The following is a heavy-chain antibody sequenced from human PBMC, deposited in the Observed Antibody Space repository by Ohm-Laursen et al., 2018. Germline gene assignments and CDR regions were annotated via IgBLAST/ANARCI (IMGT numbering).Heavy chain of an antibody. CDR3: AKTIWRSVSSNSVDY. D-gene: IGHD5/OR15-5a*01. CDR2: IKPAGTEQ. CDR1: GFTFSIKW. J-gene: IGHJ4*02. Sequence: SLRLSCSASGFTFSIKWMSWVRQAPGKGPEWLANIKPAGTEQYYVDSVRGRFTISRDNAKNSLYLQMNSLRAEDTALYYYAKTIWRSVSSNSVDYWGQGTLVTVSS. V-gene: IGHV3-7*03.